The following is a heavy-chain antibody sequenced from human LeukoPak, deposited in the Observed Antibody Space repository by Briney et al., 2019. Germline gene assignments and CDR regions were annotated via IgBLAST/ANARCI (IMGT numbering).Heavy chain of an antibody. CDR3: ARGPLPNY. J-gene: IGHJ4*02. V-gene: IGHV4-39*02. CDR2: IHYSGRT. CDR1: GDSISSSSYY. Sequence: PSETLSLTCTVSGDSISSSSYYWGWIRQPPGKGLEWIGSIHYSGRTYSSLKSRVTLSVDTSKNHFSLKLSSVTAADTAVYYCARGPLPNYWGQGTLVTVSS.